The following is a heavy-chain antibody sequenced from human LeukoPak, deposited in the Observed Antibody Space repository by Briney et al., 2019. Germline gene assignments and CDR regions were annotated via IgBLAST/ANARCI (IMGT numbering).Heavy chain of an antibody. V-gene: IGHV1-69*13. CDR1: GGTFSSYA. CDR2: IIPIFGTA. J-gene: IGHJ5*02. D-gene: IGHD3-9*01. Sequence: ASVKVSCKASGGTFSSYAISWVRQAPGQGLEWMGGIIPIFGTANYAQKFQGRVTITADESTSTAYMELSSLRSEDTAVYYCAREAYVGDILTGSLDPWGQGTLVTVSS. CDR3: AREAYVGDILTGSLDP.